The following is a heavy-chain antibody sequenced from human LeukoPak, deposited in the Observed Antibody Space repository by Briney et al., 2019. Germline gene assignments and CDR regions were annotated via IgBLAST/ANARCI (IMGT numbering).Heavy chain of an antibody. CDR3: ARGNYGKATDI. CDR2: INPSSGST. Sequence: ASVKVSCKASGYTFSSYMHWVRQAPGQGLEWMGIINPSSGSTSYAQKFQDRVTMTRVTFTSTLYMELSRLRSEDTAVYYCARGNYGKATDIWGQGTMVTVSS. D-gene: IGHD4-11*01. V-gene: IGHV1-46*01. CDR1: GYTFSSY. J-gene: IGHJ3*02.